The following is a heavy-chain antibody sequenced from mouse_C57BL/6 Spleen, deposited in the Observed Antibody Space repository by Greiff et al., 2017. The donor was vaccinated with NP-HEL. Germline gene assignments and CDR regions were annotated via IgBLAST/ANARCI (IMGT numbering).Heavy chain of an antibody. CDR3: AEGHYGSRYFDV. Sequence: VQLQQSGPELVKPGASVKISCKASGYTFTDYYMNWVKQSHGKSLEWIGDINPNNGGTSYNQKFKGKATLTVDKSSSTAYMELRSLTSEDSAVYYCAEGHYGSRYFDVWGTGTTVTVSS. D-gene: IGHD1-1*01. CDR1: GYTFTDYY. J-gene: IGHJ1*03. CDR2: INPNNGGT. V-gene: IGHV1-26*01.